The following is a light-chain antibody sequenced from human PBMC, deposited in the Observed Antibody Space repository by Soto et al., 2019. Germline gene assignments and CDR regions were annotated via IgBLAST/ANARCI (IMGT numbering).Light chain of an antibody. V-gene: IGKV1-16*02. CDR3: QQYSRYPPT. Sequence: DLQVTQSPSSLSASVGDRVTITCRGSQDIYTHLAWFQEKPGKAPKSLIYDASSLQSWVPSKFSGSGSGTDFTLTISSLQPEDFAPYYCQQYSRYPPTFGQGTRLAIK. CDR1: QDIYTH. J-gene: IGKJ5*01. CDR2: DAS.